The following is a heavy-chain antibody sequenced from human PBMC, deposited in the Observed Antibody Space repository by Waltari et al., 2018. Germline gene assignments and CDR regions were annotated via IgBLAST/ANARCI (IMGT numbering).Heavy chain of an antibody. CDR3: AKDPPLYDYGDHEAFDI. CDR1: GFTFSSYA. Sequence: LLESGGGLVQPGGSLRLSCAASGFTFSSYAMSWVRQAPGRGLEWVSAISGSGGSTYYAASVKGRFTISRDNSKNTLYLQMNSLRAEDTAVYYCAKDPPLYDYGDHEAFDIWGQGTMVTVSS. J-gene: IGHJ3*02. V-gene: IGHV3-23*01. CDR2: ISGSGGST. D-gene: IGHD4-17*01.